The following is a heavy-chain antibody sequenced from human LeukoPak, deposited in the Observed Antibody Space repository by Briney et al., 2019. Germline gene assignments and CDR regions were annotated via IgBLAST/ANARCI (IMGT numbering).Heavy chain of an antibody. CDR3: ARVRPSQAAATYYFDY. Sequence: SETLSLTCTVSGYSISSGYYWGWIRQPPGKGLEWNGSIYYSGSTYYNPSLKSRVTISVDTSKNQFSLKLSSVTAADTAVYYCARVRPSQAAATYYFDYWGQGTLVTVSS. CDR1: GYSISSGYY. V-gene: IGHV4-38-2*02. D-gene: IGHD6-13*01. CDR2: IYYSGST. J-gene: IGHJ4*02.